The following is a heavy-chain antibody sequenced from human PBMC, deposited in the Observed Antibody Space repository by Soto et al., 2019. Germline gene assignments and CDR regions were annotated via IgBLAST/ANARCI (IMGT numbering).Heavy chain of an antibody. CDR3: ARDSYLGRSSIAAPEYYYYGMDV. D-gene: IGHD6-13*01. CDR1: GGSISSYY. CDR2: IYTSGST. Sequence: SETLSLTCTVSGGSISSYYWSWIRQPAGKGLEWIGRIYTSGSTNYNPSLKSRVTMSVDTSKNQFSLKLSSVTAADTAVYYCARDSYLGRSSIAAPEYYYYGMDVWGQGTMVTVSS. J-gene: IGHJ6*02. V-gene: IGHV4-4*07.